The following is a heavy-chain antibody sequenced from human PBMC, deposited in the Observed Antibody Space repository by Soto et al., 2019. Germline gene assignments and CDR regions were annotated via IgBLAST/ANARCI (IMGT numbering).Heavy chain of an antibody. CDR2: IYPGDSDT. J-gene: IGHJ6*02. Sequence: PGESLKISCKGSGYSFTSYWIGWVRQMPGKGLEWMGIIYPGDSDTRYSPPFQGQDNISADKSISTAYLQWSSLKASDTAMYYCARDAYSGYEAGDYYYYYGMDVWGQGTTVTVSS. D-gene: IGHD5-12*01. CDR1: GYSFTSYW. V-gene: IGHV5-51*01. CDR3: ARDAYSGYEAGDYYYYYGMDV.